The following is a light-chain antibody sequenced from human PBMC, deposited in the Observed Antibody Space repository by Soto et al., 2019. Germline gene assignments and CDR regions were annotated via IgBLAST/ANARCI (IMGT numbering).Light chain of an antibody. CDR1: SSDVGGYNY. J-gene: IGLJ1*01. Sequence: QSVLTQPPSASGSPGQSVTISCTGTSSDVGGYNYVSWYQQHPGKALKLVIYEVSKRPSGVPDRFSGSKSGNTASLTVSGLQAEDEADYYCSSYAGSNNFDVFGTGTKVTVL. V-gene: IGLV2-8*01. CDR3: SSYAGSNNFDV. CDR2: EVS.